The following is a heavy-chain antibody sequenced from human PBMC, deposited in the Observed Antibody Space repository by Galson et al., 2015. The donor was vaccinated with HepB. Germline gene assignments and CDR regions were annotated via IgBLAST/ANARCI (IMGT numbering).Heavy chain of an antibody. CDR2: INTNTGNP. D-gene: IGHD3-22*01. Sequence: SVKVSCKASGYTFTTYALIWVRQAPGQGLEWMGWINTNTGNPMYARAFTGRFVFSLDTSVSTAYLHISSLKAGDTAVYYCARSGYIGSRFSDYWSQGTLVTVSS. V-gene: IGHV7-4-1*02. CDR3: ARSGYIGSRFSDY. J-gene: IGHJ4*02. CDR1: GYTFTTYA.